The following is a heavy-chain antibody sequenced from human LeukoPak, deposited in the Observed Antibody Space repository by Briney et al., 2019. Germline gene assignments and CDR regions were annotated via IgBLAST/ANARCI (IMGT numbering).Heavy chain of an antibody. CDR3: AKLRGLSSGSNAFDI. CDR1: GFTFSSYW. J-gene: IGHJ3*02. D-gene: IGHD3-22*01. CDR2: INSDGSST. Sequence: GGSLRLSCAASGFTFSSYWMHWVRQAPGKGLVWVSRINSDGSSTTYADSVKGRFTISRDNSKNTLYLQMNSLRAEDTAVYYCAKLRGLSSGSNAFDIWGQGTMVTVSS. V-gene: IGHV3-74*01.